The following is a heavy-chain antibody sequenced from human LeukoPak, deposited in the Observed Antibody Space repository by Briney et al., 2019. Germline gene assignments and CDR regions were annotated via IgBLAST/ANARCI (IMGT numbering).Heavy chain of an antibody. D-gene: IGHD6-13*01. V-gene: IGHV4-59*01. CDR1: GGSISSYY. CDR3: ARAYSSSVGFYYYYYMDV. Sequence: SETLSLTCSVSGGSISSYYWSWIRQPPGKGLEWIGYIYYSGSTNYNPSLKSRVTISVDTSKNQFSLKLSSVTAADTAVYYCARAYSSSVGFYYYYYMDVWGKGTTVTVSS. CDR2: IYYSGST. J-gene: IGHJ6*03.